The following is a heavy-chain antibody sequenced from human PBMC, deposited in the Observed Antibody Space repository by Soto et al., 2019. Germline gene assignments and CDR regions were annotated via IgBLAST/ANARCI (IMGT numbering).Heavy chain of an antibody. CDR1: GFTFSSYA. V-gene: IGHV3-30-3*01. CDR3: ARVPLSGYYVDY. Sequence: GGSLRLSCAASGFTFSSYAMHWVRQAPGKGLEWVAVISYDGSNKYYADSVKGRFTISRDNSKNTLYLQMNSLRAEDTAVYYCARVPLSGYYVDYWGQGTLVTVSS. J-gene: IGHJ4*02. CDR2: ISYDGSNK. D-gene: IGHD3-22*01.